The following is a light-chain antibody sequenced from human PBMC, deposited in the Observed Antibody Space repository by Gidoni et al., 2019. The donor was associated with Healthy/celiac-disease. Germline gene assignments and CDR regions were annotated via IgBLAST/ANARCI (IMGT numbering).Light chain of an antibody. CDR3: QQYYSTPYT. Sequence: DLVMTQSQDSLPGSLGERATINCKSTQSVLYSSNNKNYLAWYQQKPGQPPKLLIYWASTRESGVPDRFSGSGSGTDFTLTISSLQAEDVAVYYCQQYYSTPYTFGQGTKLEIK. V-gene: IGKV4-1*01. J-gene: IGKJ2*01. CDR1: QSVLYSSNNKNY. CDR2: WAS.